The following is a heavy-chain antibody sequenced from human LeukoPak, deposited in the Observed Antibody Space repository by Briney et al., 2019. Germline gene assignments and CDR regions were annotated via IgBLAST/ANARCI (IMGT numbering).Heavy chain of an antibody. CDR3: ARGVRIAVAGYVDY. D-gene: IGHD6-19*01. Sequence: GGSLRLSCAASGFTFSTYAMHWVRQAPGKGLEWVAAISYDGSNKNYADSVKGRFTISRDNSKNTLYLQMNSLRAEDTAVYYCARGVRIAVAGYVDYWGQGTLVTVSS. V-gene: IGHV3-30*04. CDR2: ISYDGSNK. J-gene: IGHJ4*02. CDR1: GFTFSTYA.